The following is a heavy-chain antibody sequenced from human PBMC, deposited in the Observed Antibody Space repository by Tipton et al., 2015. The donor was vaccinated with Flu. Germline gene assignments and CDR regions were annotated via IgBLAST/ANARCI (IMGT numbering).Heavy chain of an antibody. CDR1: GFTFSNYA. J-gene: IGHJ4*02. V-gene: IGHV3-23*01. D-gene: IGHD2-15*01. CDR2: ISGSGGTT. Sequence: AASGFTFSNYAMSWVRQAPGKGLEWVSAISGSGGTTYYAGSVKGRFTISRDNSKNTLYLQMDSLRAEDTAVYYCAKNRGYCTGGSCYSDYWGQGTLVTVSS. CDR3: AKNRGYCTGGSCYSDY.